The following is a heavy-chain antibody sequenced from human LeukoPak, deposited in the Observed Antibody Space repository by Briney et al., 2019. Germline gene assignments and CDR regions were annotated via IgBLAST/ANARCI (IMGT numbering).Heavy chain of an antibody. CDR2: IHNSGST. CDR3: ARCRSYDSSGYCDAVDI. J-gene: IGHJ3*02. V-gene: IGHV4-59*01. D-gene: IGHD3-22*01. CDR1: GGSISSDY. Sequence: PSETLSLTCTVSGGSISSDYWSWIRQPPGKGLEWIGYIHNSGSTNYNPSLKSRVTISVDKSKNQFSLNLSSVTAADTAVYYCARCRSYDSSGYCDAVDIWGQGTMVTVSS.